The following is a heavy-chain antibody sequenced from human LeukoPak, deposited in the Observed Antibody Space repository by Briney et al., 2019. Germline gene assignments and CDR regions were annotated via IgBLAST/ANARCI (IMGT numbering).Heavy chain of an antibody. D-gene: IGHD6-6*01. CDR2: IKQDASEK. V-gene: IGHV3-7*04. Sequence: GGSLRLSCAASRFTFSNYWMNWVRQAPGKGLEWVANIKQDASEKYYVDSVRGRFTISRDNAKNSLYLRMDSLRGEDTAVYFCARGVAALMDVWGKGTTVTVSS. CDR3: ARGVAALMDV. CDR1: RFTFSNYW. J-gene: IGHJ6*03.